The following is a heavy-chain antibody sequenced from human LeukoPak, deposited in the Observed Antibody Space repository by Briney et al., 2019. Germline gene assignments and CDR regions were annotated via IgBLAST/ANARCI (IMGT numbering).Heavy chain of an antibody. CDR2: IKQDGGEK. D-gene: IGHD1-26*01. V-gene: IGHV3-7*03. CDR3: AKALTVGSTRGFFDY. Sequence: GGSLRLSCAASGFTFSNYWMSWVRQAPGKGLEWVANIKQDGGEKYYVDSVKGRFTISRDNAKNSLYLQMNSLRAEDTAVYYCAKALTVGSTRGFFDYWGQGTLVTVSS. J-gene: IGHJ4*02. CDR1: GFTFSNYW.